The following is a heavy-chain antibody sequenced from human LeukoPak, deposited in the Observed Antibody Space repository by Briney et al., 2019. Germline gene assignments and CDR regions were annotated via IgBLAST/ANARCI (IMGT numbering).Heavy chain of an antibody. D-gene: IGHD3-3*01. J-gene: IGHJ4*02. CDR2: SYYSGST. V-gene: IGHV4-31*02. Sequence: SWIRQHPGKGLEWIGYSYYSGSTYYNPSLKSRVTISVDTSKNQFSLKLSSVTAADTAVYYCARVPDFWSGYYFDYWGQGTLVTVSS. CDR3: ARVPDFWSGYYFDY.